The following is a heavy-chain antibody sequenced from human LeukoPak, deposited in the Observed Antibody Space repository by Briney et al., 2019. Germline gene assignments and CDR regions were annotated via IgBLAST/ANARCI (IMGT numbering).Heavy chain of an antibody. CDR2: IYSGGST. CDR3: ARDVVGYNWFDP. V-gene: IGHV3-66*01. J-gene: IGHJ5*02. CDR1: GFTVSSNY. D-gene: IGHD2-2*01. Sequence: HPGGSLRLSCAASGFTVSSNYMSWVRQAPGKGLEWVSVIYSGGSTYYADSVKGRFTISRDNSKNTLYLQMNSLRAEDTAVYYCARDVVGYNWFDPWGQGTLVTVSS.